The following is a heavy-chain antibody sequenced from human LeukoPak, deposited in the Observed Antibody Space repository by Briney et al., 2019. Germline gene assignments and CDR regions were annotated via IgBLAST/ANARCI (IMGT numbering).Heavy chain of an antibody. CDR3: ARTVIGSFDI. V-gene: IGHV3-11*01. CDR2: ITSSGSPI. D-gene: IGHD2/OR15-2a*01. J-gene: IGHJ3*02. Sequence: GGSLRLSCAASGFTFSDYYMSWIRQASGKGLEWVSYITSSGSPIYYADSVKGRFTISRDNAKKSLYLQMNSLRAEDTAVYYCARTVIGSFDIWGQGTMVTVSS. CDR1: GFTFSDYY.